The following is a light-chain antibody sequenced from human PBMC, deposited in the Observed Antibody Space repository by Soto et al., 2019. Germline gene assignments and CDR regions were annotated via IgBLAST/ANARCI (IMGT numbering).Light chain of an antibody. J-gene: IGKJ1*01. CDR2: LTS. CDR3: QQSYSSTRT. CDR1: QSIDXF. V-gene: IGKV1-39*01. Sequence: EIPMTQSPSSLCASVVHRVTITCRASQSIDXFLTWDQQKPGKAPELLLYLTSSLQSGGPSRFSGSGSGTDFTLTISSLQPEDFATYYCQQSYSSTRTFGQGTKVDIK.